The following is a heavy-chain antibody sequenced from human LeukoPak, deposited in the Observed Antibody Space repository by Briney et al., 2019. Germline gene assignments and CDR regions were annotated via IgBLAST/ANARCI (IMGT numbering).Heavy chain of an antibody. CDR2: ISSSSSYI. CDR1: GFTFSSYS. CDR3: ARDKTGIAAAGSSFDY. Sequence: GGSMRVSCAASGFTFSSYSMNWVRQAPGNGLEWVSSISSSSSYIYYADSVKGRFTISRDNAKNSLYLQMNSLRAEDTAVYYCARDKTGIAAAGSSFDYWGQGTLVTVSS. J-gene: IGHJ4*02. D-gene: IGHD6-13*01. V-gene: IGHV3-21*01.